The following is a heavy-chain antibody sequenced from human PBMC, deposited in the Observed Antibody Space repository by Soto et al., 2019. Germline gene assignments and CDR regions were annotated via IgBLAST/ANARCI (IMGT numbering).Heavy chain of an antibody. V-gene: IGHV2-5*02. D-gene: IGHD2-2*01. CDR3: ALTVVVVPGAHDAFDV. CDR1: GFSLSSIGVG. CDR2: LYWDDDK. J-gene: IGHJ3*01. Sequence: QITLKESDPTLVKPTQTLTLTCTFSGFSLSSIGVGVGWIRQPPGKALEWLGILYWDDDKHYSPSLKRRISIAKDTSKDQVFLTLTNMDPVDTATYYCALTVVVVPGAHDAFDVWGQGTMVTVSS.